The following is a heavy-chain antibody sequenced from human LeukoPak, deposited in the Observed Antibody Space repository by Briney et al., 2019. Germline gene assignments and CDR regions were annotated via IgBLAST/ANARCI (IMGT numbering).Heavy chain of an antibody. J-gene: IGHJ4*02. V-gene: IGHV3-23*01. CDR3: ANGGGYGDYDFDY. CDR2: ISGSGGST. Sequence: GGSLRLSCAASGFTLSSYAMSWVRQAPGKGLEWVSAISGSGGSTYYADSVKGRFTISRDNSKNTLYLQMNSLRAEDTAVYYCANGGGYGDYDFDYWGQGTLVTVSS. D-gene: IGHD4-17*01. CDR1: GFTLSSYA.